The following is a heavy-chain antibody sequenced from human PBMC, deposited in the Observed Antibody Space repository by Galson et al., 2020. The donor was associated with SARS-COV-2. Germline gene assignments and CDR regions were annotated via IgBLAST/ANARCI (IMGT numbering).Heavy chain of an antibody. D-gene: IGHD3-3*01. CDR2: ISYDGSNK. Sequence: GGSLRLSCAASGFTFSSYGMHWVRQAPGKGLEWVAVISYDGSNKYYADSVKGRFTISRDNSKNTLYLQMNSLRAEDTAVYYCAKDSEGYDFWSGYLNNERYYYYYYMDVWGKGTTVTVSS. J-gene: IGHJ6*03. CDR3: AKDSEGYDFWSGYLNNERYYYYYYMDV. V-gene: IGHV3-30*18. CDR1: GFTFSSYG.